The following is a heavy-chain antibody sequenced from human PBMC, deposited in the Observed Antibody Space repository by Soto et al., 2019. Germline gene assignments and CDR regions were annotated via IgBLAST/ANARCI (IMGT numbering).Heavy chain of an antibody. J-gene: IGHJ5*02. CDR2: IYHSGST. D-gene: IGHD3-10*01. CDR1: GGSISSGGYS. Sequence: TSETLSLTCAVSGGSISSGGYSWSWIRQPPGKGLEWIGYIYHSGSTYYNPSLKSRVTISVDRSKNQFSLKLSSVTAADTAVYYCARAKRGSGSYRVNWFDPWGQGTLVTVSS. V-gene: IGHV4-30-2*01. CDR3: ARAKRGSGSYRVNWFDP.